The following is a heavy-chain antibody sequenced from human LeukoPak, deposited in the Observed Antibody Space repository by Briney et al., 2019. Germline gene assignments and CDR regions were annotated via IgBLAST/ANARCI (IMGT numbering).Heavy chain of an antibody. V-gene: IGHV4-59*01. J-gene: IGHJ5*02. CDR1: GGPINSYY. CDR3: ARDGSGWSGWFDP. CDR2: IYYSGST. Sequence: SETLSLTCTVSGGPINSYYWSWIRQSPGKGLEWIGYIYYSGSTNYNPSLKSRVTISVDTSKNQFSLKLTSVTAADTAVYYCARDGSGWSGWFDPWGQGTLVTVSS. D-gene: IGHD6-19*01.